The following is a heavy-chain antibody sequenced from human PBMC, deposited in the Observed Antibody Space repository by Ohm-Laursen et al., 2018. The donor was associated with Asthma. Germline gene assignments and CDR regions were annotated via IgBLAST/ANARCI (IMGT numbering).Heavy chain of an antibody. D-gene: IGHD6-19*01. CDR3: ARSTGWYRLDL. J-gene: IGHJ5*02. CDR1: GGSINNYW. CDR2: ISHSGAA. Sequence: PGTLSLTCVLSGGSINNYWWSWVRQPSGKGLEWIGEISHSGAASFNPSLTDRVTISLDKSKTHFSLELTSVTAADTAVYYCARSTGWYRLDLWGQGTLVTVSS. V-gene: IGHV4-4*03.